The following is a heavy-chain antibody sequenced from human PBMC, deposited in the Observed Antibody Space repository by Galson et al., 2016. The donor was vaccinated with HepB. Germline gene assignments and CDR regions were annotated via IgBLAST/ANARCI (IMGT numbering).Heavy chain of an antibody. V-gene: IGHV3-7*01. D-gene: IGHD3-10*01. Sequence: SLRLSCAASGFTFTSYWMSWVRQAPGKGLEWVANIKQDRSENYFADSAKGRFTNSRDISEYSVFLPMNNVSAEDTAVYFCARDHFYYGSGTSFVNWYFDLWGRGTLVVVSS. CDR2: IKQDRSEN. CDR1: GFTFTSYW. CDR3: ARDHFYYGSGTSFVNWYFDL. J-gene: IGHJ2*01.